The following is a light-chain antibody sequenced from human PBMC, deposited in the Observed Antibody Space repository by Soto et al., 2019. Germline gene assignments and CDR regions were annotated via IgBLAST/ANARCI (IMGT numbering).Light chain of an antibody. J-gene: IGLJ1*01. Sequence: QSVLTQPASVSGSPGQSITISCTGTRSDVGGYNYVSWYQQHPGKAPKLMIYDVSNRPSGVSNRFSGSKSGNTASLTISGLQADDEAGYYCSSYTSSSTLLNVFGTGTKVTVL. CDR2: DVS. CDR3: SSYTSSSTLLNV. V-gene: IGLV2-14*01. CDR1: RSDVGGYNY.